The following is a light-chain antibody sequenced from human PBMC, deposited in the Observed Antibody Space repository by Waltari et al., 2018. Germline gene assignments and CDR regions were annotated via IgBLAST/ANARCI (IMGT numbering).Light chain of an antibody. J-gene: IGKJ5*01. CDR1: QGSSNY. CDR2: ATS. V-gene: IGKV1-9*01. Sequence: DIQLTQSQSLLSASVVDRVTIPCRARQGSSNYLAWYQQKPGSAPKLLLSATSTLQSGVPSRFSGSGSGTEFTLTISDLQPEDFTTYYCQQLNSYSLITFGQGTRLEIK. CDR3: QQLNSYSLIT.